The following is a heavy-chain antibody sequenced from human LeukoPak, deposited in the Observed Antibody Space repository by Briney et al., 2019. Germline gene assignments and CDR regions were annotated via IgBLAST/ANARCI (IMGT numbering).Heavy chain of an antibody. CDR2: ISWDGGST. V-gene: IGHV3-43*01. J-gene: IGHJ4*02. D-gene: IGHD6-13*01. CDR1: GFTFRNYS. Sequence: GGSLRLSCATSGFTFRNYSMNWVRQAPGKGLGWVSLISWDGGSTYYADSVKGRFTISRDNSKNSLYLQMNSLRTEDTALYYCATGGEQQLELDYWGQGTLVTVSS. CDR3: ATGGEQQLELDY.